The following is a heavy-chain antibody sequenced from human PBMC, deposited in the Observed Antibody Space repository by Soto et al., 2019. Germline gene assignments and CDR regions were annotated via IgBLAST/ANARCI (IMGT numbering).Heavy chain of an antibody. CDR1: GFTFSSYW. J-gene: IGHJ4*02. Sequence: GGSLRLSCAASGFTFSSYWISWVRQAQGRGLERVATIKQDESETYYVDSVKGRFTISRDNAKNSVYLQMNSLRAEDTAVYYCVRGGRYSRVWGQGIQVTVSS. CDR3: VRGGRYSRV. CDR2: IKQDESET. D-gene: IGHD6-13*01. V-gene: IGHV3-7*05.